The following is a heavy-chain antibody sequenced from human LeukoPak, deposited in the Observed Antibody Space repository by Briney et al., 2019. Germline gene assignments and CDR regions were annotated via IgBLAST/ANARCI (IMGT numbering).Heavy chain of an antibody. CDR2: ISAGSGTI. V-gene: IGHV3-48*01. J-gene: IGHJ4*02. D-gene: IGHD5-18*01. Sequence: PGGPLRLSCAVSEFTFSIYGMNWVRQAPGKGLEWVSYISAGSGTISYADSVKGRFTISRDNSKNTLYLQMNSLRAEDTAVYYCARESAMDSNDYWGQGTLVTVSS. CDR1: EFTFSIYG. CDR3: ARESAMDSNDY.